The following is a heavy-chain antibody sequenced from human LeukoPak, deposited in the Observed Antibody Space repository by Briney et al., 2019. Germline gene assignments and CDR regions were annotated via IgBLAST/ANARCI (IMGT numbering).Heavy chain of an antibody. Sequence: GGSLRLSCAASGFTFSSYSMNWVRQAPGKGLECVSYISSSRSTIYYADSVKGRFTISRDNAKNSLYLQMNSLRAEDTAVYYCARTHSGSPADYWGQGTLVTVSS. CDR1: GFTFSSYS. V-gene: IGHV3-48*01. D-gene: IGHD1-26*01. J-gene: IGHJ4*02. CDR3: ARTHSGSPADY. CDR2: ISSSRSTI.